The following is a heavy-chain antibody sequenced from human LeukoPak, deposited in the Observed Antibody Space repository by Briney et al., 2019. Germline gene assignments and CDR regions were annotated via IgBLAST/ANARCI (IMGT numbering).Heavy chain of an antibody. Sequence: GGSLRLSCAASGFTFTSYGMHWVRQAPGKGLEWVAVIWYDGSNKYYADSVKGRFTISRDNSENTLYLQMNSLRAEDTAVYYCARSYYYDSSHTADYWGQGTLVTVSS. V-gene: IGHV3-33*08. CDR1: GFTFTSYG. J-gene: IGHJ4*02. CDR2: IWYDGSNK. D-gene: IGHD3-22*01. CDR3: ARSYYYDSSHTADY.